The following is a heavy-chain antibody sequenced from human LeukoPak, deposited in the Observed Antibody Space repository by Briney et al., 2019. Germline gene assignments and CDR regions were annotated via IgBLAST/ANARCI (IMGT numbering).Heavy chain of an antibody. CDR2: IIPILGIA. V-gene: IGHV1-69*04. D-gene: IGHD3-22*01. CDR1: GGTFSSYA. J-gene: IGHJ4*02. CDR3: ARERIYYDSSGYFVY. Sequence: GSSVKVSCKASGGTFSSYAISWVRQAPGQGLEWMGRIIPILGIANYAQKFQGRVTITADKSTSTAYMEQSSLRSEDTAVYYCARERIYYDSSGYFVYWGQGTLVNVSS.